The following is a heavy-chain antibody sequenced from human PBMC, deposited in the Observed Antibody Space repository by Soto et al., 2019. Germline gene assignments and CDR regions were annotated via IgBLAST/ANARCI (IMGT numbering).Heavy chain of an antibody. V-gene: IGHV1-2*02. Sequence: VASVKVSCKPFGYTFTAYYIHCVGQAPGHGLEWMGWLDPNRGDSREVQSFQGMVTMTSDTSTSPVYMELSWLRSDDTAVYYCARDNYGPREDWGPGTLVAVSS. D-gene: IGHD3-10*01. CDR1: GYTFTAYY. CDR3: ARDNYGPRED. J-gene: IGHJ4*02. CDR2: LDPNRGDS.